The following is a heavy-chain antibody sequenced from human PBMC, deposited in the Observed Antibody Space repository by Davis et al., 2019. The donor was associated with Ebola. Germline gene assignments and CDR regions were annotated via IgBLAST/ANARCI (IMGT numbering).Heavy chain of an antibody. D-gene: IGHD3-3*01. Sequence: PSETLSLTCTVSGGSISSYYWSWIRQPPGKGLEWIGYIYYSGSTNYNPSLKSRVTISVDTSKNQFSLKLSSVTAADTAVYYCASRIFGVVNYYYYYMDVWGKGTTVTVSS. V-gene: IGHV4-59*01. J-gene: IGHJ6*03. CDR2: IYYSGST. CDR3: ASRIFGVVNYYYYYMDV. CDR1: GGSISSYY.